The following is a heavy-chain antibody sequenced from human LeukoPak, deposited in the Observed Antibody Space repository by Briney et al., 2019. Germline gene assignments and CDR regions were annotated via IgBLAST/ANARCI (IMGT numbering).Heavy chain of an antibody. CDR2: IKSGGWA. CDR3: GRDPNGDYIGAFDFQR. Sequence: PGGSLRLSCTGSGFIFANYAMVWVRQTPGKELQWVSAIKSGGWADYAGSVQGQFTMSRDNSKNTVFLQMNSLRAEDTAIYYCGRDPNGDYIGAFDFQRWGQGTQVTVSS. D-gene: IGHD4-17*01. CDR1: GFIFANYA. J-gene: IGHJ1*01. V-gene: IGHV3-23*01.